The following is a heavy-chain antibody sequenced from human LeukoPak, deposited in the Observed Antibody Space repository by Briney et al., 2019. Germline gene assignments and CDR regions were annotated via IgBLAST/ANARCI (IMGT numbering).Heavy chain of an antibody. CDR1: GYSFTSYW. CDR2: IYPGDSDT. Sequence: GESLKISCKGSGYSFTSYWIGWVRQMPGKGLEWMGIIYPGDSDTRYSPSFQGQVTISADKSISTAYLQWSSLKASDTAMYYCARRESIYDILTGYRNWFDPWGQGTLVTVSS. J-gene: IGHJ5*02. CDR3: ARRESIYDILTGYRNWFDP. D-gene: IGHD3-9*01. V-gene: IGHV5-51*01.